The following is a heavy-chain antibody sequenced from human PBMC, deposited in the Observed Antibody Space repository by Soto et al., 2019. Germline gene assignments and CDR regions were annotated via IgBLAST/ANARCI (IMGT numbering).Heavy chain of an antibody. Sequence: QVQLVESGGGVVEPGGSLRLSCAASGFSVGDNYMTWIRQAPGKGLEWLSYSSSSGGYTNYADSVKGRFTISRDNAKNSLYLQMDSLRAEATAVYFCARSSGRSNVFRFDYGLDVWGQGNTVTVSS. D-gene: IGHD3-10*01. CDR1: GFSVGDNY. J-gene: IGHJ6*02. V-gene: IGHV3-11*06. CDR3: ARSSGRSNVFRFDYGLDV. CDR2: SSSSGGYT.